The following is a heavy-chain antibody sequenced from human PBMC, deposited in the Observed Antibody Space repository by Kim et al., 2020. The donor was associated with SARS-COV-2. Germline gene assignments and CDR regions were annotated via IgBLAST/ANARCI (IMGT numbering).Heavy chain of an antibody. D-gene: IGHD1-7*01. Sequence: GRVTISRDNAKNSLYLQMNSLRAEDTAVYYCARAELELRSWVYYYYGMDVWGQGTTVTVSS. J-gene: IGHJ6*02. CDR3: ARAELELRSWVYYYYGMDV. V-gene: IGHV3-7*04.